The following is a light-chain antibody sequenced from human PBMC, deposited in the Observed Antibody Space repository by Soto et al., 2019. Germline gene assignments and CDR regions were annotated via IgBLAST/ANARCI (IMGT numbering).Light chain of an antibody. CDR3: SSYTTASTVV. J-gene: IGLJ2*01. Sequence: QSALTQPASVSGSPGQSITISCTGTSSDVGGYDYVSWFQQYPGKAPSLMLYDVYRRPSGVSYRFSGSKSGNTASLTISGVNAEDEADYYCSSYTTASTVVFGGGTKLTVL. CDR2: DVY. V-gene: IGLV2-14*01. CDR1: SSDVGGYDY.